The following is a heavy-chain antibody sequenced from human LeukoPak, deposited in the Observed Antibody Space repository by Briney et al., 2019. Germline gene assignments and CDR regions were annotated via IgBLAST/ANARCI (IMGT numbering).Heavy chain of an antibody. V-gene: IGHV3-74*01. CDR2: ISHDGSVT. J-gene: IGHJ4*02. Sequence: GGSLRLSCAASVFILGSYVMHGVRHPPGKGLECVSRISHDGSVTNYADSVKGRFTVSRDNAKNTLYLQLNSVRAEDTAVYYCTRDVNWFYFDYWGQGIMVTVSS. CDR1: VFILGSYV. D-gene: IGHD3-9*01. CDR3: TRDVNWFYFDY.